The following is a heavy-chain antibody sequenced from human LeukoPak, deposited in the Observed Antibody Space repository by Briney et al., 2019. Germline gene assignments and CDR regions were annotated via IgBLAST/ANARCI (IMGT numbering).Heavy chain of an antibody. CDR2: ISSSSSYI. D-gene: IGHD6-19*01. Sequence: GGSLRLSCAASGFTFSSYSMNWVRQAPGKGLESVSSISSSSSYIYYADSVKGRFTISRDNAKNSLYLQMNSLRAEDTAVYYCARASGYSSGWYPNGGDYWGQGTLVTVSS. J-gene: IGHJ4*02. CDR1: GFTFSSYS. CDR3: ARASGYSSGWYPNGGDY. V-gene: IGHV3-21*01.